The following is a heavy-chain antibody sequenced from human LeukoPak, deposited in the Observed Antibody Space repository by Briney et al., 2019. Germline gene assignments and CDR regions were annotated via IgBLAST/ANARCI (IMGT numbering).Heavy chain of an antibody. CDR1: GGSISSSKW. CDR3: ARQSISGSSLSYFDY. Sequence: PSGTLSLTCAVSGGSISSSKWWSWVRQPPGKVLEWIGEIYHSGSTNYNPSLKSRVTISVDKSKDQFSLKLTSVTAADTAVYYCARQSISGSSLSYFDYWGQGTLVNVSS. D-gene: IGHD3-22*01. J-gene: IGHJ4*02. V-gene: IGHV4-4*02. CDR2: IYHSGST.